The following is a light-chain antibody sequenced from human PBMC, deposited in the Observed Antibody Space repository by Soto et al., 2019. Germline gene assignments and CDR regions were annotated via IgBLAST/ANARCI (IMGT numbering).Light chain of an antibody. J-gene: IGKJ3*01. CDR2: ADS. V-gene: IGKV1-9*01. CDR1: QGISNF. CDR3: QQLNSYLFT. Sequence: DIQLTQSPSFLSASVGDRVTITCRARQGISNFFAWYQQKRGKAPKLLNYADSTLQSGVPSRFSGSGSGTEFTLTISSLQPEDFATYYCQQLNSYLFTFGPGTKVDIK.